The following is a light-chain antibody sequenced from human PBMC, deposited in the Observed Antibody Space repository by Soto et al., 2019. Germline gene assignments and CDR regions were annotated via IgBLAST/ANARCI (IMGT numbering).Light chain of an antibody. V-gene: IGLV4-60*03. CDR2: LEGSRSY. CDR3: GTWDSSYWV. J-gene: IGLJ3*02. Sequence: QPVLTQSSSASASLGSSVKLTCTLSSGHSSYIIAWHQQQPGKAPRYLMKLEGSRSYNKGSGVPDRFSGSSSGADRYLTISTLQSEDEADYYCGTWDSSYWVFGGGTKLTVL. CDR1: SGHSSYI.